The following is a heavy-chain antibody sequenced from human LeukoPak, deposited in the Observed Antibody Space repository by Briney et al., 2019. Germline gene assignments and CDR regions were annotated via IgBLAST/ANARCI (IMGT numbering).Heavy chain of an antibody. V-gene: IGHV3-66*01. CDR2: IYSGGST. CDR1: GFNVSSNY. J-gene: IGHJ4*02. D-gene: IGHD6-13*01. CDR3: ARVDSRTAQFDY. Sequence: GGSLRLSCAVSGFNVSSNYLNWVRQAPGEGPEWVSVIYSGGSTYYADSVKGRFTISRDNSKNTLYLQMNSLGAEDTAVYHCARVDSRTAQFDYWGQGTLVTVSS.